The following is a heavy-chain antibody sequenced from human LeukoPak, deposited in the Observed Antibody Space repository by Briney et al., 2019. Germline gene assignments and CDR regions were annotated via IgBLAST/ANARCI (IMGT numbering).Heavy chain of an antibody. J-gene: IGHJ4*02. D-gene: IGHD3-16*02. CDR1: GYTFTSYG. V-gene: IGHV1-18*01. CDR3: ARVRNDYVCGSYRYTYYFDY. Sequence: GASVKLSCKASGYTFTSYGISWVRHAPGQGLEWMGWNSAYNGNTNYAQKLQGRVTMTTDTSTSTAYMELRSLRTDDTAVYYCARVRNDYVCGSYRYTYYFDYWGQGTLVTVSS. CDR2: NSAYNGNT.